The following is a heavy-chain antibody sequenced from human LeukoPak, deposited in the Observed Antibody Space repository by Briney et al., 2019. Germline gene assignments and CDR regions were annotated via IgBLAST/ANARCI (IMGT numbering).Heavy chain of an antibody. D-gene: IGHD3-3*01. CDR2: ISSSSSTI. Sequence: GGSLRLSCAASGFTFSSYSMTWVRQAPGKGLEWVSYISSSSSTIYYADSVKGRFTISRDNAKNSLYLQMNSLRDEDTAVYYCARDGVSGLRFLEWLFLAYWGQGTLVTVSS. CDR1: GFTFSSYS. V-gene: IGHV3-48*02. J-gene: IGHJ4*02. CDR3: ARDGVSGLRFLEWLFLAY.